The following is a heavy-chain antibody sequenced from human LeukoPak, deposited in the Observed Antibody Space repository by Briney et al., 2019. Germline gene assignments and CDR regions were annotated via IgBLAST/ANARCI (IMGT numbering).Heavy chain of an antibody. CDR3: ARKQQLDYYFDY. D-gene: IGHD6-13*01. J-gene: IGHJ4*02. CDR1: GGSFRGYY. Sequence: SETLSLTCAVYGGSFRGYYWSWIRQPPGKGLEWIGEINHSGSTNYNPSLKSRVTISVDTSKNQFSLKLSSVTAADTAVYYCARKQQLDYYFDYWGQGTLVTVSS. CDR2: INHSGST. V-gene: IGHV4-34*01.